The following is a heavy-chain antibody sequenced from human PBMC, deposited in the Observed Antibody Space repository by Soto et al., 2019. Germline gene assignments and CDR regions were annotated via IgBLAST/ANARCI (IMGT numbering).Heavy chain of an antibody. Sequence: SETLSLTCSVSGVSIRSSDYYYSWVRQPPGKGLEWLGYLSSLGISYYQPSLESRLNISGDTSKNQFFLRLTSVTAADTAVYYCATYSGYPGWKFDFWGPGILVTVFS. V-gene: IGHV4-30-4*01. J-gene: IGHJ4*02. CDR3: ATYSGYPGWKFDF. CDR2: LSSLGIS. D-gene: IGHD3-22*01. CDR1: GVSIRSSDYY.